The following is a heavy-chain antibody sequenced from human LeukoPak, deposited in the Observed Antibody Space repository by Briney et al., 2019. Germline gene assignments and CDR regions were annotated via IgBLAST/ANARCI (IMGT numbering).Heavy chain of an antibody. J-gene: IGHJ4*02. CDR3: ASAVAVAGSRGGFDY. D-gene: IGHD6-19*01. Sequence: GESLKISCKGSGYSFTSYWIGWVRQMPGKGLEWMGIIYPGDSDTRYSPSFQGQVTISADKSISTAYLQWSSLKASDTAMYYSASAVAVAGSRGGFDYWGQGTLVTVSS. V-gene: IGHV5-51*01. CDR2: IYPGDSDT. CDR1: GYSFTSYW.